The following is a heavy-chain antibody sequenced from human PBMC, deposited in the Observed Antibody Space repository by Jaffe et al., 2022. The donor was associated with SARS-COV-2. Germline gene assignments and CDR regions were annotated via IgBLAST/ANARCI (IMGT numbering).Heavy chain of an antibody. CDR3: ARGGPLGYYYYMDV. CDR1: GFTFSSYA. J-gene: IGHJ6*03. CDR2: ISYDGSNK. Sequence: QVQLVESGGGVVQPGRSLRLSCAASGFTFSSYAMHWVRQAPGKGLEWVAVISYDGSNKYYADSVKGRFTISRDNSKNTLYLQMNSLRAEDTAVYYCARGGPLGYYYYMDVWGKGTTVTVSS. D-gene: IGHD3-16*02. V-gene: IGHV3-30*04.